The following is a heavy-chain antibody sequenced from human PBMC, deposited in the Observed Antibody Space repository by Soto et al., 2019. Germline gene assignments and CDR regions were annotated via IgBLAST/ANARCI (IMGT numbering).Heavy chain of an antibody. CDR2: IIHSEST. CDR3: ARQRPTDGRWEFANYYGMDV. Sequence: PSETLSLTCAVYGGSFIAYYWSWVRQPPGKGLEWIGEIIHSESTKYNPTLKSRVTISVDTSKNQFSLKLSSVTAAATAVYYCARQRPTDGRWEFANYYGMDVWGQGTPVTVSS. D-gene: IGHD1-26*01. CDR1: GGSFIAYY. J-gene: IGHJ6*02. V-gene: IGHV4-34*12.